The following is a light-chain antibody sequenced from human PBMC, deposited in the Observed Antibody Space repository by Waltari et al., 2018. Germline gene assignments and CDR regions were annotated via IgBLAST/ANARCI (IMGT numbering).Light chain of an antibody. CDR1: RTDVGDYNY. V-gene: IGLV2-14*03. CDR2: DVT. Sequence: QSALTQPASMSGSPGQSITISCTRARTDVGDYNYVSWYQQIPGKAPKVIIYDVTKRPSGVSNRFSGSKSGNSASLSISGLQAEDEAHYYCCSYAGRRSWVFGGGTKVTVL. CDR3: CSYAGRRSWV. J-gene: IGLJ3*02.